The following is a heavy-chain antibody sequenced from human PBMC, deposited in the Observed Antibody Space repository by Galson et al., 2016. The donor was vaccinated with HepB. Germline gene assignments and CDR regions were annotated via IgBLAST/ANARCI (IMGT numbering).Heavy chain of an antibody. V-gene: IGHV5-51*01. D-gene: IGHD2-15*01. CDR1: GHTFSNYA. CDR2: IYPGDSET. J-gene: IGHJ2*01. Sequence: QSGAEVKNPGESLKISCQASGHTFSNYAVAWVRQMPGQGLEWVGVIYPGDSETRYGPSFEGQVTISADKSTSPAFLHWSNLKASDTAIYYCATRTRSGGYWYFDLWGRGTLVTVSS. CDR3: ATRTRSGGYWYFDL.